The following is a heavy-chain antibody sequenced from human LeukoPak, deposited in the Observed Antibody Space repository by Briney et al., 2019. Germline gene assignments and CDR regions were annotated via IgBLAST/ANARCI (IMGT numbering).Heavy chain of an antibody. CDR2: IYPGDSDT. CDR1: GYSFTSYW. V-gene: IGHV5-51*01. CDR3: ARHGPGPYDAFDI. Sequence: GVSLKISCKGSGYSFTSYWIGWVRPMPGKGLEWMGIIYPGDSDTRYSPSFQGQVTISADKSISTAYLQWSSLKASDTAMYYCARHGPGPYDAFDIWGQGTMVTVSS. J-gene: IGHJ3*02.